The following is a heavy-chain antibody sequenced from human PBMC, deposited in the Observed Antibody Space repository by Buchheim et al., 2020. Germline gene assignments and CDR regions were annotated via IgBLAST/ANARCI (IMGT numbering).Heavy chain of an antibody. CDR2: ISYDGSNK. Sequence: QVQLVESGGGVVQPGRSLRLSCAASGFTFSSYAMHWVRQAPGKGLEWVAVISYDGSNKYYADSVKGRFTISRDNSKNTLYLQMNSLRAEDTAVYYCARNRRDGRFLEWLSPMDVWGQGTT. CDR1: GFTFSSYA. CDR3: ARNRRDGRFLEWLSPMDV. V-gene: IGHV3-30-3*01. D-gene: IGHD3-3*01. J-gene: IGHJ6*02.